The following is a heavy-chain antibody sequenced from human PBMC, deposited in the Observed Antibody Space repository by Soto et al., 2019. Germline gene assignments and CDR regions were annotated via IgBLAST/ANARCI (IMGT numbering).Heavy chain of an antibody. Sequence: PVGSLRLSCAASGFTFSSYAMSWVRQAPGKGLEWVSAISGSGGSTYYADSVKGRFTISRDNSKNTLYLQMNSLRAEDTAVYYCAKVFRKGFVQQLVLGGGYFQHWCEGNLVTV. CDR3: AKVFRKGFVQQLVLGGGYFQH. D-gene: IGHD6-13*01. J-gene: IGHJ1*01. V-gene: IGHV3-23*01. CDR2: ISGSGGST. CDR1: GFTFSSYA.